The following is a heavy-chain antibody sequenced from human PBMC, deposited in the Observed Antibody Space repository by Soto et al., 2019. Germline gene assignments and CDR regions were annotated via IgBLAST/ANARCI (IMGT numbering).Heavy chain of an antibody. Sequence: GSLRLSCAASGFTFSDYYMSWIRQAPGKGLEWVSYISSSSSYTNYADSVKGRFTISRDNAKNSLYLQMNSLRAEDTAVYYCASSKPARLPTFDYWGQGTLVTVSS. CDR3: ASSKPARLPTFDY. V-gene: IGHV3-11*06. D-gene: IGHD2-15*01. CDR2: ISSSSSYT. CDR1: GFTFSDYY. J-gene: IGHJ4*02.